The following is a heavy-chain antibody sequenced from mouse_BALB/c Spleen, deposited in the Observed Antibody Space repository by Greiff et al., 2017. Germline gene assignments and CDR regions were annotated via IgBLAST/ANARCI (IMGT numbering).Heavy chain of an antibody. J-gene: IGHJ3*01. V-gene: IGHV5-17*02. CDR3: ARGSSLAY. CDR1: GFTFSSFG. Sequence: EVQVVESGGGLVQPGGSRKLSCAASGFTFSSFGMHWVRQTPEKGLEWVAYISSGSSTIYYADTLKGRVTISRDNPKNTLFLQMTSLRSEDTAMYYCARGSSLAYWGQGTLVTVSA. CDR2: ISSGSSTI.